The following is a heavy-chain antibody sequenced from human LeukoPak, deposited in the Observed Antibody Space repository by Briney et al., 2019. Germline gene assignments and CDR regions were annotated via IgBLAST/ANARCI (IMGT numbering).Heavy chain of an antibody. V-gene: IGHV1-2*02. J-gene: IGHJ3*02. CDR3: ARDGNFDI. CDR1: GYTFTGYY. Sequence: ASVKVSCKASGYTFTGYYMHWVRQAPGQGLEWMGWMNPNSGASNYAQKFQGRVTVARDTSISTAYMELSRLDSDDTAVYYCARDGNFDIWGQGTMVTVSS. CDR2: MNPNSGAS.